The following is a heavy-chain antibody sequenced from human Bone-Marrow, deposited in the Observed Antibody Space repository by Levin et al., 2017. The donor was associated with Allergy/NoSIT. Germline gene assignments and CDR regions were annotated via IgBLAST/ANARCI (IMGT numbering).Heavy chain of an antibody. CDR3: AKQQWLPTRDFAH. CDR1: GFTFSSDA. Sequence: GGSLRLSCTASGFTFSSDAMSWVRQAPGKGLEWVSGISGGGGATYYADSVKGRFTISRDNSKDMVFLQMNSLTAENTAVYYCAKQQWLPTRDFAHWGQGTPVTVSS. V-gene: IGHV3-23*01. D-gene: IGHD6-19*01. CDR2: ISGGGGAT. J-gene: IGHJ4*02.